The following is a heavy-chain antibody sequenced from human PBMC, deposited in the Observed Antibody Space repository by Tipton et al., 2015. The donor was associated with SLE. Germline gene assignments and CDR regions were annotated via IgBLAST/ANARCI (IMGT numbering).Heavy chain of an antibody. D-gene: IGHD6-13*01. CDR2: ISAYNGNT. V-gene: IGHV1-18*01. J-gene: IGHJ5*02. CDR3: ARVPRIAAAAFRWFDP. CDR1: GYSFTSYG. Sequence: QSGPEVKKPGESLKISCKGSGYSFTSYGISWVRQAPGQGLEWMGWISAYNGNTNYAQKLQGRVTMTTDTSTSTAYMELRSLRSDDTAVYYCARVPRIAAAAFRWFDPWGQGTLVTVSS.